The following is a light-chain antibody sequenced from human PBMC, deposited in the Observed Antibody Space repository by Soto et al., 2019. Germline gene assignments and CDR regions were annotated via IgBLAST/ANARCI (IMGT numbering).Light chain of an antibody. CDR1: ISDVSGYNF. J-gene: IGLJ1*01. Sequence: QSVLTQHASVSGSPGQSITISCTGTISDVSGYNFVSWYQQYPGEAPKLMIYDVSNRPSGVSNRFSGSKSGNTASLTISGLQAEDEADYYCSSYTSSNTYVFGTGTKVTVL. CDR3: SSYTSSNTYV. V-gene: IGLV2-14*03. CDR2: DVS.